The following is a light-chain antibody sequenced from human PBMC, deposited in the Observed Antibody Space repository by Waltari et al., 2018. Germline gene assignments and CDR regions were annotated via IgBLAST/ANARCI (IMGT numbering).Light chain of an antibody. V-gene: IGLV4-69*01. J-gene: IGLJ3*02. Sequence: QLVLTQSPSASASLGAPVNLTCTLSSGHSSNVIAWHQQQPAKGPRYLMKVNSDGSHSKGDKIPDRFSGSSSGAEHYLTISSLQSEDEADYYCQTGGHGTWVFGGGTKLTVL. CDR3: QTGGHGTWV. CDR1: SGHSSNV. CDR2: VNSDGSH.